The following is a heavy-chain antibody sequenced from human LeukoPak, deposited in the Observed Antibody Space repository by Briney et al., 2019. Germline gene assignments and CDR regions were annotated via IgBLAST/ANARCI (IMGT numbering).Heavy chain of an antibody. CDR2: IYYIGST. CDR3: ARETPYGSGSYPFDY. CDR1: GGSISSSNYY. V-gene: IGHV4-39*07. J-gene: IGHJ4*02. D-gene: IGHD3-10*01. Sequence: SETLSLTCTVSGGSISSSNYYWGWIRQPPGKGLEYIGSIYYIGSTYYNPSLKSRVTISVDTSKNQFSLKLSSVTAADTAVYYCARETPYGSGSYPFDYWGQGILVTVSS.